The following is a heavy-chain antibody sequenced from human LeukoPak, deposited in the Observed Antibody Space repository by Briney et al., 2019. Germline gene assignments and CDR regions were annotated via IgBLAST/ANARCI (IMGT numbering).Heavy chain of an antibody. J-gene: IGHJ5*02. CDR2: INHSGST. Sequence: PSETLSLTCDVYGGSFSGYYWSWIRQPPGQGLEWIGEINHSGSTNYNPSLKSRVTISVDTSKNQFSLKLSSVTAADTAVYYCARGNRGAYSSSWYYWFDPWGQGTLVTVSS. D-gene: IGHD6-13*01. CDR3: ARGNRGAYSSSWYYWFDP. V-gene: IGHV4-34*01. CDR1: GGSFSGYY.